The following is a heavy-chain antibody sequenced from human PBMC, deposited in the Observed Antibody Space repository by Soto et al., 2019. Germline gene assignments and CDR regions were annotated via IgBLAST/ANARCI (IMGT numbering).Heavy chain of an antibody. V-gene: IGHV1-3*01. CDR2: INAGNGNT. CDR1: GYTFTSYA. D-gene: IGHD6-13*01. Sequence: ASVKVSCKASGYTFTSYAMHWVRQAPGQRLEWMGWINAGNGNTKYSQKFQGRVTITRDTSASTAYMELSSLRSEDTAVYYCARDMRGLGSSWYIFNYWGQGTLVTVSS. CDR3: ARDMRGLGSSWYIFNY. J-gene: IGHJ4*02.